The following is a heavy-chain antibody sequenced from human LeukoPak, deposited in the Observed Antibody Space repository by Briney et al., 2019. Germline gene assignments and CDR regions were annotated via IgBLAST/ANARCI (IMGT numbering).Heavy chain of an antibody. D-gene: IGHD6-6*01. CDR1: GGSFSGYY. V-gene: IGHV4-34*01. J-gene: IGHJ2*01. CDR3: AGLAARHKPLNWYFDL. CDR2: INHSGST. Sequence: SETLSLTCAVYGGSFSGYYWSWIRQPPGKGLEWIGEINHSGSTNYNPSLKSRVTISVDTSKNQFSLKLSSVTAADTAVYYCAGLAARHKPLNWYFDLWGRGTLVTVSS.